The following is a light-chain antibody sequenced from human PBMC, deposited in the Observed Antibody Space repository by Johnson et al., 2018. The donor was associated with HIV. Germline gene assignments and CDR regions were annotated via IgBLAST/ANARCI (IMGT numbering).Light chain of an antibody. V-gene: IGLV1-51*02. J-gene: IGLJ1*01. CDR1: SSNIANKY. Sequence: HSVLTQPPSVSAAPGQKVTISCSGSSSNIANKYVSWYQHLPGTAPKLLIYENTRRPSGIPDRFSGSTSGTSATLGIPGLQTGDEADYYCGTWDTSLSAGGVFGSGTKVTVL. CDR3: GTWDTSLSAGGV. CDR2: ENT.